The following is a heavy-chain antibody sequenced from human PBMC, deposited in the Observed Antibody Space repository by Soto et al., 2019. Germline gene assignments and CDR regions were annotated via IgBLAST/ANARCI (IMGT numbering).Heavy chain of an antibody. Sequence: QVQLVQSGAEVKKPGSSVKVSCKASGGTFSSYAISWVRQAPGQGLEWMGGIIPIFGTANYAQKFQGRVTSTADESTSTAYMELRSLRSEDTAVYYCARAPRSTIFGVALGCMDVWGQGTTVTVSS. CDR3: ARAPRSTIFGVALGCMDV. J-gene: IGHJ6*02. D-gene: IGHD3-3*01. V-gene: IGHV1-69*12. CDR1: GGTFSSYA. CDR2: IIPIFGTA.